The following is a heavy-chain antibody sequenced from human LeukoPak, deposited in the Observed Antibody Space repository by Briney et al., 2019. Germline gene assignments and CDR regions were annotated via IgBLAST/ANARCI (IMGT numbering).Heavy chain of an antibody. CDR2: ITTTTRST. CDR3: AKDPNGDYVGAFDF. J-gene: IGHJ3*01. D-gene: IGHD4-23*01. Sequence: QTGGSLRLSCAGSGFNFNIYAMHWVRQAPGKGLEWVSTITTTTRSTSYADSVKGRFTISRDNSKGTLYLQMNSLRVEDTAMYYCAKDPNGDYVGAFDFWGQRTLVSVSS. V-gene: IGHV3-23*01. CDR1: GFNFNIYA.